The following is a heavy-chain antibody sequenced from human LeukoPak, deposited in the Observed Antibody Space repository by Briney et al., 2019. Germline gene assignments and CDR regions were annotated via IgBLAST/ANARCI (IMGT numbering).Heavy chain of an antibody. V-gene: IGHV4-39*07. CDR3: HSDCIAY. CDR2: LHYSGT. Sequence: SETLSLTCTVSGGSINNNSCYWGWIRQPPGMGLEWIGSLHYSGTYYNPSLKSRVTIPLDTSKNQFSLKLTSVTAADTAVYFCHSDCIAYWGQGTVVTVSS. CDR1: GGSINNNSCY. D-gene: IGHD2-15*01. J-gene: IGHJ4*02.